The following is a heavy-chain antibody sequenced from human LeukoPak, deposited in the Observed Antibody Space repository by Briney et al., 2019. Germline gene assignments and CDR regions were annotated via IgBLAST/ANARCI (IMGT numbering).Heavy chain of an antibody. CDR2: IYSGGTT. CDR1: GFTVSTNC. D-gene: IGHD5-18*01. CDR3: ARVDTVMAYYFDL. Sequence: GGSLRLSCAASGFTVSTNCMTWVRQAPGKGLEWVSTIYSGGTTYYADSVMGRFTISRHNSRNTPYLQMNSLRAEDTAVYYCARVDTVMAYYFDLWGQGTLVTVSS. V-gene: IGHV3-53*04. J-gene: IGHJ4*02.